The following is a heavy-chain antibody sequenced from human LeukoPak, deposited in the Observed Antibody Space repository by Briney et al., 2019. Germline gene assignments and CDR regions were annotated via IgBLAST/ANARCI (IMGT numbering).Heavy chain of an antibody. Sequence: GGSLRLSCAASGFSFSSYWMSWVRQAPGKGLEWVTNINPDGSNMLYVDSVKGRFTISRDNAKNSLYLQMNNLRAEDTAVYFCVSGFLQWLYWGQGTLVTVSS. D-gene: IGHD3-3*01. CDR2: INPDGSNM. CDR1: GFSFSSYW. J-gene: IGHJ4*02. CDR3: VSGFLQWLY. V-gene: IGHV3-7*01.